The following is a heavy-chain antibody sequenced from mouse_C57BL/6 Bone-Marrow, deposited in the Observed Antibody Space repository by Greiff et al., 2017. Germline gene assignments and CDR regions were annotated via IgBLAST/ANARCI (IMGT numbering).Heavy chain of an antibody. J-gene: IGHJ1*03. CDR1: GYTFTSYW. CDR2: IHPNSGST. CDR3: ARRPLYYDYDGWYFDV. Sequence: QVQLQQPGAELVKPGASVKLSCKASGYTFTSYWMHWVKQRPGQGLEWIGMIHPNSGSTNYNEKFKSKDTLTVDKSSSTAYMQLSSLTSEDSAVYYCARRPLYYDYDGWYFDVWGTGTTVTVSA. V-gene: IGHV1-64*01. D-gene: IGHD2-4*01.